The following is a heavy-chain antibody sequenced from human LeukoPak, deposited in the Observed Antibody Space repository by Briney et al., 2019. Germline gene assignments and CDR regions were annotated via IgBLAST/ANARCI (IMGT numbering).Heavy chain of an antibody. CDR3: ARGSTYYESSGQVPFDY. CDR2: IGGSSGII. Sequence: GGSRSLSCAASGFPFNTFTINWVRRPQGKGRGGVSYIGGSSGIIDYADSVRGRFTISRDNAKNSLYLQMNSLRAEDTAVYYCARGSTYYESSGQVPFDYWGQGTLVTVSS. CDR1: GFPFNTFT. D-gene: IGHD3-22*01. V-gene: IGHV3-48*01. J-gene: IGHJ4*02.